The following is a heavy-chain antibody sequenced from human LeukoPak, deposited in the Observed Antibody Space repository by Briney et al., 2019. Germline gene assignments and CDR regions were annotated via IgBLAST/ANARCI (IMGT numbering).Heavy chain of an antibody. D-gene: IGHD6-19*01. CDR3: AKGSSGWPYYFDY. J-gene: IGHJ4*02. CDR1: GFTFSSYA. CDR2: ISGSGGST. V-gene: IGHV3-23*01. Sequence: PGGSLRLSCAASGFTFSSYAMHWVRQAPGKGLEWVLAISGSGGSTYYADSVKGRFTISRDNSKNTLYLQMNSLRVEDTAIYYCAKGSSGWPYYFDYWGQGTLVAVSS.